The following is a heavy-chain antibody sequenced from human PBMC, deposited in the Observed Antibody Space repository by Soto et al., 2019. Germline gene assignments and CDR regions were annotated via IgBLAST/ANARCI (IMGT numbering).Heavy chain of an antibody. D-gene: IGHD3-10*01. Sequence: GGSLRLSCAASGFTFSSYWMHWVRQAPGKGLVWVSRINSDGSSTSYADSVKGRFTISRDNAKSTLYLQMNSLRAEDTAVYYCARDLARYYYGSGSYYYYGMDVWGQGTTVTVSS. J-gene: IGHJ6*02. CDR1: GFTFSSYW. CDR3: ARDLARYYYGSGSYYYYGMDV. V-gene: IGHV3-74*01. CDR2: INSDGSST.